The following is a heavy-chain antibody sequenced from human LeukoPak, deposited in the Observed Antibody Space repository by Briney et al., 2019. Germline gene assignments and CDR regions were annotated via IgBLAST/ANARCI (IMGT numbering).Heavy chain of an antibody. CDR2: IIPMVGVS. Sequence: ASVKVSCKASGGTFSSYTITWVRQAPGQGLEWMGRIIPMVGVSKYAENFQGRVTITADKSTNTAYMEMSSLRSEGTAIYYCALLWFGGNWFDPWGQGTQVTVSS. CDR3: ALLWFGGNWFDP. V-gene: IGHV1-69*02. D-gene: IGHD3-10*01. CDR1: GGTFSSYT. J-gene: IGHJ5*02.